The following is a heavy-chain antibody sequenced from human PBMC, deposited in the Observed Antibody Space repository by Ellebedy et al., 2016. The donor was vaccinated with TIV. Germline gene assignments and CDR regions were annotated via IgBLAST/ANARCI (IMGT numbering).Heavy chain of an antibody. D-gene: IGHD5-18*01. CDR2: IIPIFGTA. V-gene: IGHV1-69*13. J-gene: IGHJ4*02. Sequence: ASVKVSCKASGGTFSSYAISWVRQAPGRGLEWMGGIIPIFGTANYAQKFQGRVTITADESTSTAYMELSSLRSEDTAVYYCARVTDTAMAILDYWGQGTLVTVSS. CDR1: GGTFSSYA. CDR3: ARVTDTAMAILDY.